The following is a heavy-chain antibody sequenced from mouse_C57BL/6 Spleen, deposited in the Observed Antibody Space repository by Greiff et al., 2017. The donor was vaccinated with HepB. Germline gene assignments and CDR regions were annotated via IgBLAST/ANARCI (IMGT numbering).Heavy chain of an antibody. CDR1: GYSITSGYY. J-gene: IGHJ2*01. CDR2: ISYDGSN. V-gene: IGHV3-6*01. D-gene: IGHD2-5*01. Sequence: VQLQQSGPGLVKPSQSLSLTCSVTGYSITSGYYWNWLRQFPGNKLEWMGYISYDGSNNYNPSLKNRISITRDTSKNQFFLKLNSVTTEDTATYYCARGPTYYSNYYFDYWGQGTTLTVSS. CDR3: ARGPTYYSNYYFDY.